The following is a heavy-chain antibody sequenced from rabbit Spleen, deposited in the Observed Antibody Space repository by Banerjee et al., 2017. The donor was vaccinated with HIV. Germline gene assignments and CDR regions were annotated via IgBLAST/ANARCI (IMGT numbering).Heavy chain of an antibody. CDR3: ARYHSPIGGYYL. CDR1: GLDFSSNYW. V-gene: IGHV1S45*01. D-gene: IGHD1-1*01. CDR2: IVTGTDGRT. Sequence: QEQLEESGGGLVKPEGSLTLTCTASGLDFSSNYWMCWVRQAPGKGLEWIACIVTGTDGRTWYASWAKGRFTISKTSSTTVTLQMTSLTAADTATYFCARYHSPIGGYYLWGQGTLVTVS. J-gene: IGHJ2*01.